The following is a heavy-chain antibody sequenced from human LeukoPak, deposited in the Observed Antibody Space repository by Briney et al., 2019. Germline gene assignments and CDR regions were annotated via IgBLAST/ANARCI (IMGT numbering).Heavy chain of an antibody. V-gene: IGHV5-51*01. D-gene: IGHD6-6*01. CDR3: ARAYSSSSSVSDY. J-gene: IGHJ4*02. Sequence: GESLKISCKGSGYSFTSYWIGWVRQMPGKGLEWMGIIYSGDSDTRYSPSFQGQATISADKSISTAYLQWSSLKASDTAMYYCARAYSSSSSVSDYWGQGTLVTVSS. CDR1: GYSFTSYW. CDR2: IYSGDSDT.